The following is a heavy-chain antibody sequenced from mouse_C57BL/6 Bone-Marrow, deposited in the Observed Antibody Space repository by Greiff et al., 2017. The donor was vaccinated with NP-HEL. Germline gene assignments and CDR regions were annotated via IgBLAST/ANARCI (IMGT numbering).Heavy chain of an antibody. J-gene: IGHJ4*01. CDR1: YFAFMASA. V-gene: IGHV1-49*01. D-gene: IGHD2-1*01. CDR2: FTMYSDAT. CDR3: ARTYGNSYYAMDY. Sequence: LKESGAELVRPGSSVKSSCKDSYFAFMASAMHWVKQRPGHGLEWIGSFTMYSDATEYSENFKGKATLTANTSSSTAYMELSSLTSEDSAVYYCARTYGNSYYAMDYWGQGTSVTVSS.